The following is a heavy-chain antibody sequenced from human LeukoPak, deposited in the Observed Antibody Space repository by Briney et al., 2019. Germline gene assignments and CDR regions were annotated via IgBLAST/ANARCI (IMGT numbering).Heavy chain of an antibody. J-gene: IGHJ6*02. Sequence: ASVKVSCKASGYTFTSYGISWVRQAPGQGLEWMGWISAYNGNTNYAQKLQGRVTMTTDTSTSTAYMELRSLRSDDTAVYYCARDVLSLYYYYGMDVWGQGTTVTVSS. CDR1: GYTFTSYG. D-gene: IGHD3-10*02. CDR3: ARDVLSLYYYYGMDV. V-gene: IGHV1-18*01. CDR2: ISAYNGNT.